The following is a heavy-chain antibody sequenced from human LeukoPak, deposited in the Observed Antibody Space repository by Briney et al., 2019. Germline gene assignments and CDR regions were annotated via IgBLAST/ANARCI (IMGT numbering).Heavy chain of an antibody. D-gene: IGHD6-13*01. CDR3: AKVEYSSSWYALYYFDY. V-gene: IGHV3-48*01. J-gene: IGHJ4*02. CDR1: GFTFSSYG. CDR2: ISSSSSTI. Sequence: GGSLRLSCAASGFTFSSYGMTWVRQAPGKGLEWVSYISSSSSTIYYADSVKGRFTISRDNSKNTLYLQMNSLRAEDTAVYYCAKVEYSSSWYALYYFDYWGQGTLVTVSS.